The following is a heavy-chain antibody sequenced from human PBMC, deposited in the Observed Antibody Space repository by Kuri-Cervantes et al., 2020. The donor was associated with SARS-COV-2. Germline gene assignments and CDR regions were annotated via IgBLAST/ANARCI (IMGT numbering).Heavy chain of an antibody. V-gene: IGHV4-39*01. J-gene: IGHJ4*02. Sequence: SETLSLTCTVSGGSISSSSYYWGWIRQPPGKGLEWIGSIYYSGSTYYNPSLKSRVTISVDTSKNQFSRKLSSVTAADTAVYYCARHSGSTPLDFDYWGQGTLVTVSS. CDR2: IYYSGST. D-gene: IGHD1-26*01. CDR1: GGSISSSSYY. CDR3: ARHSGSTPLDFDY.